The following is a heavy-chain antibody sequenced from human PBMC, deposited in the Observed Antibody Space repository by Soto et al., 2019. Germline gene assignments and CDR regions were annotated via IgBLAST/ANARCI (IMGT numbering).Heavy chain of an antibody. CDR2: IWYDGSNK. Sequence: GGSLRLSCAASGFTFSSYGMHWVRQAPGKGLEWVAVIWYDGSNKYYADSVKGRFTISRDNSKNTLYLQMNSLRAEDTAVYYCAREDIVVVPAAMSLFDYWGQGTLVTVSS. V-gene: IGHV3-33*01. D-gene: IGHD2-2*01. CDR3: AREDIVVVPAAMSLFDY. CDR1: GFTFSSYG. J-gene: IGHJ4*02.